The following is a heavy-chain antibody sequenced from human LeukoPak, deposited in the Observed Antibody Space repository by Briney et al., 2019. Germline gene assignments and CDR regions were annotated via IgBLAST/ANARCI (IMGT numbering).Heavy chain of an antibody. V-gene: IGHV3-74*01. CDR1: GFTFSNYW. CDR2: INEGGSVT. Sequence: GGSLRLSCAASGFTFSNYWMHWVRQAPGKGLVWVSRINEGGSVTDYADSVKGRFTISRDNSKNTLYLQMNSLRAEDTAVYYCAKQYGDYFSYWGQGTLVTVSS. J-gene: IGHJ4*02. CDR3: AKQYGDYFSY. D-gene: IGHD4-17*01.